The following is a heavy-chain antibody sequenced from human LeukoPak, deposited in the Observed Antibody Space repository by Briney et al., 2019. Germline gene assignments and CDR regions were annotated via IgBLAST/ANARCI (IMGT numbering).Heavy chain of an antibody. CDR3: ARERHITMVRGAGGLVFDP. D-gene: IGHD3-10*01. CDR1: GGSFSGYY. J-gene: IGHJ5*02. Sequence: PSETLSLTCAVYGGSFSGYYWSWIRQPPGKGLEWIGEINHSGSTNYNPSLKSRVTISVDTSKNQFSLKLSSVTAADTAVYYCARERHITMVRGAGGLVFDPWGQGTLVTVSS. V-gene: IGHV4-34*01. CDR2: INHSGST.